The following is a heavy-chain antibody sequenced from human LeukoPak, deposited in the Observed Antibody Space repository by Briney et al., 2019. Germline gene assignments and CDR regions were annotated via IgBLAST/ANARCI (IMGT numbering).Heavy chain of an antibody. CDR3: ATEVDCSPTSCYALGYYGSEV. CDR2: ISADNGNT. Sequence: ASVKVSCKASGYTFTSYSISWVRQAPGQGLEWMGWISADNGNTKYTQKLQGRVTVTTDTSTSTAYMELRSLRSDDTAVYYCATEVDCSPTSCYALGYYGSEVWGQGTTVTVSS. V-gene: IGHV1-18*04. D-gene: IGHD2-2*01. CDR1: GYTFTSYS. J-gene: IGHJ6*02.